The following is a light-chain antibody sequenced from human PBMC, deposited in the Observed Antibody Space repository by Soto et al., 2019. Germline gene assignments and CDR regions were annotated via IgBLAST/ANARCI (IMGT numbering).Light chain of an antibody. Sequence: DIQMTQSPSSLSASVGDRVTITCQASQDISNYLNWYQQKPGKAPKLLIYDASNLETGVPTRFSGSGSGTDFTVTISSPQPEDIATYYCQQYDNLPTWTFGEGTKVDI. V-gene: IGKV1-33*01. CDR1: QDISNY. J-gene: IGKJ1*01. CDR3: QQYDNLPTWT. CDR2: DAS.